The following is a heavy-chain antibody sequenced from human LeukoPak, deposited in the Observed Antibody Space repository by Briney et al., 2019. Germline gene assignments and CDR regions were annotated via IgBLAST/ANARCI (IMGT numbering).Heavy chain of an antibody. V-gene: IGHV3-11*01. J-gene: IGHJ6*02. CDR1: GFTFSDYY. Sequence: GGSLRLSCAASGFTFSDYYMSWIRQAPGKGLEWVSYISSGSTIYYADSVKGRFTISRDNAKNSLYLQMNSLRAEDTAVYYCAREPPHYYYGMDVWGQGTTVTVSS. CDR2: ISSGSTI. CDR3: AREPPHYYYGMDV.